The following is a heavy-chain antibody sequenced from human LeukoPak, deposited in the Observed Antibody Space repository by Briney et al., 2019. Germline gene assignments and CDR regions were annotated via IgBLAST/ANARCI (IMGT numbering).Heavy chain of an antibody. J-gene: IGHJ4*02. CDR2: ISAYNGNT. CDR3: ARGSGYYGSGSYCRY. Sequence: ASVKVSCKASGYTFTSYGISWVRQAPGQGLEWMGWISAYNGNTNYAQKLQGRVTMTTDTSTSTAYMELRSLRSDDTAVYYCARGSGYYGSGSYCRYWGQGTLSPSPQ. D-gene: IGHD3-10*01. CDR1: GYTFTSYG. V-gene: IGHV1-18*01.